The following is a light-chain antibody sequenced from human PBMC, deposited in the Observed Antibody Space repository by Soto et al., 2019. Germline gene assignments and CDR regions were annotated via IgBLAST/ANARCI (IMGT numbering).Light chain of an antibody. V-gene: IGLV2-14*01. CDR1: SSDVGGYNY. CDR2: GVS. CDR3: SSYTSSSTLVV. Sequence: QSALTQPASVSGSPGQSITISCTGTSSDVGGYNYVSWYQQHPGKAPKVMIYGVSYRPSGVSNRFSGSKSGNTASLTISGLQAEDEANYYGSSYTSSSTLVVFGGGTKLTVL. J-gene: IGLJ2*01.